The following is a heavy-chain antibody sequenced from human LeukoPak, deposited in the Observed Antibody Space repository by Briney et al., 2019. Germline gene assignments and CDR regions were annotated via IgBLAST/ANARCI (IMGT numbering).Heavy chain of an antibody. Sequence: GASVKVSCKTSGYTFTNYGVSWVRQAPGQGLECMGWISAYNGYTNYAQKLQVRVTMTTDTSTSTAYMELRSLTSDDTAVYYCARDKAVTTELTQYFQHWGQGTLVTVSS. CDR2: ISAYNGYT. CDR3: ARDKAVTTELTQYFQH. V-gene: IGHV1-18*01. CDR1: GYTFTNYG. J-gene: IGHJ1*01. D-gene: IGHD4-11*01.